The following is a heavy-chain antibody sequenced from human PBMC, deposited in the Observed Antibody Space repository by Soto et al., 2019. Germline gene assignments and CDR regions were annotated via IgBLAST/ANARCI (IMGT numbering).Heavy chain of an antibody. V-gene: IGHV3-21*01. CDR1: GFTFISYS. D-gene: IGHD3-10*01. CDR2: ISSSSSYI. Sequence: GGSLRLSCASSGFTFISYSMNWVRQAPGQGLEWVSSISSSSSYIYYADSVKGRFTISRDNAKNSLYLQMNSLRAEDTAVYYCARTEGAAMVRGAAFDYWGQGTLVTVSS. CDR3: ARTEGAAMVRGAAFDY. J-gene: IGHJ4*02.